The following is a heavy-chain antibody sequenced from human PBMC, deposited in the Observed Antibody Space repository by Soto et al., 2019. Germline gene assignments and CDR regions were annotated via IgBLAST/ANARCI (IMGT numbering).Heavy chain of an antibody. Sequence: GGSLRLSCAASGFTFSSYGMHWVRQAPGKGLEWVAVISYDGSNKYYADSVKGRFTISRDNSKNTLYLQMNSLRAEDTAVYYCAKDIRGAALPEIAVAGTEYYYGMDVWGQGTTVTVS. CDR3: AKDIRGAALPEIAVAGTEYYYGMDV. CDR2: ISYDGSNK. V-gene: IGHV3-30*18. CDR1: GFTFSSYG. D-gene: IGHD6-19*01. J-gene: IGHJ6*02.